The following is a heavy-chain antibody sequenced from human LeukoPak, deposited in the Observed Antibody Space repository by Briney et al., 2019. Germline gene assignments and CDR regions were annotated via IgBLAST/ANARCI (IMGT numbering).Heavy chain of an antibody. Sequence: GEALKISCQGSGYNFPIYWIGWGRQLPGQGLEGMGIIYPDDSNTIYGPSFQGQVTISADKSINTAYLEWSSLKASDTAIYYCARQGAAGKYYYYYMDVWGKGTTVTVSS. D-gene: IGHD6-13*01. CDR1: GYNFPIYW. J-gene: IGHJ6*03. CDR3: ARQGAAGKYYYYYMDV. CDR2: IYPDDSNT. V-gene: IGHV5-51*01.